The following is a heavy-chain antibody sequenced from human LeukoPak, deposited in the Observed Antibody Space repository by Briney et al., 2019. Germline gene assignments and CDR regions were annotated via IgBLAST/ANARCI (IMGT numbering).Heavy chain of an antibody. J-gene: IGHJ4*02. Sequence: GRSLRLSCAASGFTFDDYAMHWVRQAPGKGLEWVSGISWNSGSIGYADSVKGRFTISRDNAKNSLYLQMSSLRAGDTALYYCAKTNLRFLEWLLYFDYWGQGTLVTVSS. CDR1: GFTFDDYA. CDR2: ISWNSGSI. V-gene: IGHV3-9*01. CDR3: AKTNLRFLEWLLYFDY. D-gene: IGHD3-3*01.